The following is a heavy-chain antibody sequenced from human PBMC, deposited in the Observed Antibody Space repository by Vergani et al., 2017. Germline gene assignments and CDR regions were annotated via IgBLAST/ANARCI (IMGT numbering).Heavy chain of an antibody. Sequence: QVQVVQSGAEVKKSGASVKVSCKTSGYTFSNYYMHCVRQAPGQGLEWMGIINPSGGHTNYAQKFQGRVTMTRDTSTSTVYMELSSLGSEDTAIYYCARGDYGILTGYRYWGQGTLVTVSA. CDR3: ARGDYGILTGYRY. V-gene: IGHV1-46*03. J-gene: IGHJ4*02. CDR2: INPSGGHT. CDR1: GYTFSNYY. D-gene: IGHD3-9*01.